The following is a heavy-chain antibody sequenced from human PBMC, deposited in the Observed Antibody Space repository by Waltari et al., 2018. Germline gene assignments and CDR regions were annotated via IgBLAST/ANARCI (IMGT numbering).Heavy chain of an antibody. J-gene: IGHJ6*02. D-gene: IGHD6-13*01. CDR1: GYSFTSYW. V-gene: IGHV5-51*01. CDR3: ARQRRQQLTPYYYYGMDV. CDR2: IYPGDSDT. Sequence: EVQLVQSGAEVKKPGESLKISCKGSGYSFTSYWIGWVRQMPGKGLEWMGIIYPGDSDTRYIPSFQGQVTISADKSISTAYLRWSSLKASDTAMYYCARQRRQQLTPYYYYGMDVWGQGTTVTVSS.